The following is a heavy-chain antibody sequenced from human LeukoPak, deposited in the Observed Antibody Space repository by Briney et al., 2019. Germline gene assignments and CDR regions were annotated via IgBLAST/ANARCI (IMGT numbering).Heavy chain of an antibody. CDR1: GGSFSDYY. D-gene: IGHD6-6*01. CDR3: AEYSSRWSY. J-gene: IGHJ4*02. CDR2: INHSGST. Sequence: SETLSLTCAVYGGSFSDYYWSWIRQPPGKGLEWIGEINHSGSTNYNPSLKSRLTISVDTSKNQFSLTLSSVTAADTAVYYCAEYSSRWSYWGQGTLVTVSS. V-gene: IGHV4-34*01.